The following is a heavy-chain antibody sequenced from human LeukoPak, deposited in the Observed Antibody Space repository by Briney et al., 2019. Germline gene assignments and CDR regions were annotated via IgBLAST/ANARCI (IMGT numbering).Heavy chain of an antibody. J-gene: IGHJ6*03. Sequence: GSLTLSCVASGFTFSNYAMSWIRQPPGKGLEWIGEINHSGSTNYNPSLKSRVTISVDTSKNQFSLKLSSVTAADTAVYYCARATHDTAMIYYYYYYYYMDVWGKGTTVTISS. V-gene: IGHV4-34*01. CDR1: GFTFSNYA. CDR3: ARATHDTAMIYYYYYYYYMDV. D-gene: IGHD5-18*01. CDR2: INHSGST.